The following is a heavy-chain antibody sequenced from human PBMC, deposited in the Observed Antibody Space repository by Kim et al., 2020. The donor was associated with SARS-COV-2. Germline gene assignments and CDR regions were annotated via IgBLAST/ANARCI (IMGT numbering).Heavy chain of an antibody. Sequence: GGSLRLSCAASGFTFSSYSMNWVRQAPGKGLEWVSYISSSSSTIYYADSVKGRFTISRDNAKNSLYLQMNSLRAEDTAVYYCARELTPLQDILTGDSPYYFDYWGQGTLVTVSS. CDR1: GFTFSSYS. CDR3: ARELTPLQDILTGDSPYYFDY. CDR2: ISSSSSTI. D-gene: IGHD3-9*01. V-gene: IGHV3-48*04. J-gene: IGHJ4*02.